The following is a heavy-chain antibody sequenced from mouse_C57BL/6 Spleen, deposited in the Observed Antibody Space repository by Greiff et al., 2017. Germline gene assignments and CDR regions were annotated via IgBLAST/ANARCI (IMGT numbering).Heavy chain of an antibody. CDR2: IDPETGGT. CDR3: TRELYYGNPWFAY. J-gene: IGHJ3*01. CDR1: GYTFTDYE. D-gene: IGHD2-1*01. Sequence: QVQLQQSGAELVRPGASVTLSCKASGYTFTDYEMHWVKQTPVHGLEWIGAIDPETGGTAYNQKFKGKAILTADKSSSTAYMELRSLTSEDSAVYYCTRELYYGNPWFAYWGQGTLVTVAA. V-gene: IGHV1-15*01.